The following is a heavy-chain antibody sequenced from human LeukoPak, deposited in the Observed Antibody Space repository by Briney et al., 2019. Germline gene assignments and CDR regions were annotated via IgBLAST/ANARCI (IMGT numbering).Heavy chain of an antibody. CDR1: GFTFSSYA. D-gene: IGHD3-9*01. V-gene: IGHV3-23*01. Sequence: PGGSLRLSCAASGFTFSSYAMSWVRQAPGKGLEWVSAISGSGGSTYYADSVKGRFTISRDNSKNTLYLQMNSLRAEDTAVYYCASPYDILTGYYPAHDAFDIWGQGTMVTVSS. J-gene: IGHJ3*02. CDR2: ISGSGGST. CDR3: ASPYDILTGYYPAHDAFDI.